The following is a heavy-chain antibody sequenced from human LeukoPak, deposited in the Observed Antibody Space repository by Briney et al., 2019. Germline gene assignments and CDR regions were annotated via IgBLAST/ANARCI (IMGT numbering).Heavy chain of an antibody. J-gene: IGHJ4*02. Sequence: ASVKVSCKASGSTFTGYYMHWGRQAPAQGLGWMGWINLNNGGTNYAQKFHGRVAMTGATSISTAYMDLSRLTSAATAVYYCARGYCSAGDCYELDYWGQGTLVTVSS. CDR3: ARGYCSAGDCYELDY. CDR1: GSTFTGYY. D-gene: IGHD2-15*01. CDR2: INLNNGGT. V-gene: IGHV1-2*02.